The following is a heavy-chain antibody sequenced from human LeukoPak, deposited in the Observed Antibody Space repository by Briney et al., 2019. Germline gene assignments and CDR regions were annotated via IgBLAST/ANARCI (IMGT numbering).Heavy chain of an antibody. CDR2: ISSNGGST. CDR3: ARGGVSRSLDY. V-gene: IGHV3-64*01. J-gene: IGHJ4*02. CDR1: GFTFSSYA. D-gene: IGHD3-16*01. Sequence: GGSLRLSCAASGFTFSSYAMHWVRQAPGKGLEYVSAISSNGGSTYYANSVKGRFTISRDNSKNTLYLQMNSLRAEDTAVYYCARGGVSRSLDYWGQGTLVTVSS.